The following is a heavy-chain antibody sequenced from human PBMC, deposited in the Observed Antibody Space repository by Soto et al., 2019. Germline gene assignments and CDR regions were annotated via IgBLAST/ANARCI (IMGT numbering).Heavy chain of an antibody. Sequence: PSETLSLTCIVSGDSISSNGHHWGWIRQPPGKGLEWIGSTSYSGNTHYNPSLQSRVTISIDTSKNQLSLKLSSVTAADTAVYYCARLRGLGVVSPYFDYWGQGALVTVSS. CDR1: GDSISSNGHH. D-gene: IGHD3-16*01. V-gene: IGHV4-39*01. CDR3: ARLRGLGVVSPYFDY. J-gene: IGHJ4*02. CDR2: TSYSGNT.